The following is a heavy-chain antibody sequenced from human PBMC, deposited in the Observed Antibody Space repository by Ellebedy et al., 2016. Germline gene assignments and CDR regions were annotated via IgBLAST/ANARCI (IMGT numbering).Heavy chain of an antibody. V-gene: IGHV4-39*01. Sequence: SETLSLXCTVSGGSISSSSYYWGWIRQPPGKGLEWIGSIYYSGSTYYNPSLKSRVTISVDTSKNQFSLKLSSVTAADTAVYYCARLAYDYVWGSYRLNAFDIWGQGTMVTVSS. J-gene: IGHJ3*02. CDR2: IYYSGST. CDR3: ARLAYDYVWGSYRLNAFDI. D-gene: IGHD3-16*02. CDR1: GGSISSSSYY.